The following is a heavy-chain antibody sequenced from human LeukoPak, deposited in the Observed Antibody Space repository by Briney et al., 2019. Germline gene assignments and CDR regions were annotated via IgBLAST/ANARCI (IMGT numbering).Heavy chain of an antibody. CDR1: GYTFTSCD. D-gene: IGHD6-25*01. CDR2: MNPNSGNT. J-gene: IGHJ4*02. CDR3: ARVQGLRGKYYFDY. V-gene: IGHV1-8*01. Sequence: ASVKVSCKASGYTFTSCDINWVRQATGQGLEWMGWMNPNSGNTGYAQKFQGRVTMTRNTSISTAYMELSSLRSEDTAVYYCARVQGLRGKYYFDYWGQGTLVTVSS.